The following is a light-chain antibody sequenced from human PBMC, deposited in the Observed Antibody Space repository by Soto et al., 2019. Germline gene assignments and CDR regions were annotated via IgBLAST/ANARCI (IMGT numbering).Light chain of an antibody. CDR2: DST. J-gene: IGKJ5*01. Sequence: EIVMTQSPATLSLSPGERATLSCRASQSIHTSLAWYQQKPGQPPRLVVYDSTLRANGVPDRFGGSRSGTEFTLTINNLEPEDFAVYYCQQRNVWPPITFGQGTRWRL. CDR1: QSIHTS. CDR3: QQRNVWPPIT. V-gene: IGKV3-11*01.